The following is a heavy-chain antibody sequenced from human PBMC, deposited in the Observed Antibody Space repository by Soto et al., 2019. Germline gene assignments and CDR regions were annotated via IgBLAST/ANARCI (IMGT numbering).Heavy chain of an antibody. Sequence: EVQLVESGGGLVQPGGSLRLSCAASGLTFSNYWMHWVRQAPGKGLVWVSRISGVGSSTDYADSVKGRFTISRDNSKNTLYLQMSSLRAEDTAVYYCAKGGGRGITFGGVIVRGLFDYWGQGTLVTVSS. J-gene: IGHJ4*02. V-gene: IGHV3-74*01. CDR3: AKGGGRGITFGGVIVRGLFDY. D-gene: IGHD3-16*02. CDR2: ISGVGSST. CDR1: GLTFSNYW.